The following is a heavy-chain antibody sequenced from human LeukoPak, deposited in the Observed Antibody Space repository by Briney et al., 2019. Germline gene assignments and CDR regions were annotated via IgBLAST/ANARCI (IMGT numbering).Heavy chain of an antibody. J-gene: IGHJ4*02. Sequence: PSETLSLTCAVSGASISGSGYYWGWIREPPGKGLEWIGNIYYSGSTYYNASLQSRVTISIDTSKNQFSLRLNSVTAADTAMYYCAKSGGYGLIDYWGQGTLVTVSS. CDR3: AKSGGYGLIDY. CDR1: GASISGSGYY. CDR2: IYYSGST. V-gene: IGHV4-39*01. D-gene: IGHD1-26*01.